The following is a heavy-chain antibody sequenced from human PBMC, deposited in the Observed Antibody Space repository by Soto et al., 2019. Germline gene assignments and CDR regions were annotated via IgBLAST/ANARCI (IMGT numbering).Heavy chain of an antibody. CDR3: GRDQELRFLEWFGGGYYYYMDV. Sequence: QVQLVQSGAEVKKPGASVKVSCKASGYTFTGYAMHWVRQAPGQRLEWMGWINAGNGNTKYSQKFQGRVTITRDTSASTAYMELSSLRSEDTAVYYCGRDQELRFLEWFGGGYYYYMDVWGKGTTVTVSS. CDR2: INAGNGNT. CDR1: GYTFTGYA. D-gene: IGHD3-3*01. V-gene: IGHV1-3*01. J-gene: IGHJ6*03.